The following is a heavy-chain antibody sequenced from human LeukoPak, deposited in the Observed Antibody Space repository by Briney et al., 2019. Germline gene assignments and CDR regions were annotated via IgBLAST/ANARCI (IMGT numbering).Heavy chain of an antibody. CDR2: ISGSGGST. Sequence: GGSLRLSCAASGFTFSSYAMSWVRQAPGKGLEWVSAISGSGGSTYYADSVKGRFTISRDNPKNTLYPQMNSLRAEDTAVYYCAKAPMVRGVIITTLDYWGQGTLVTVSS. D-gene: IGHD3-10*01. CDR1: GFTFSSYA. V-gene: IGHV3-23*01. J-gene: IGHJ4*02. CDR3: AKAPMVRGVIITTLDY.